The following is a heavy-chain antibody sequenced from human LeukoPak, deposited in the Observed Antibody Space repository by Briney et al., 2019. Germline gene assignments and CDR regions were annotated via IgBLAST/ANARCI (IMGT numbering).Heavy chain of an antibody. D-gene: IGHD3-22*01. V-gene: IGHV4-61*02. CDR1: GGSISSGSYY. J-gene: IGHJ4*02. Sequence: PSQTLSHTCTVSGGSISSGSYYWSWIRQPAGKGLEWIGRIYTSGSTNYNPSPKSRVTISVDTSKNQFSLKLSSVTAADTAVYYCARVDGHAGYYDSSGFLDYWGQGTLVTVSS. CDR2: IYTSGST. CDR3: ARVDGHAGYYDSSGFLDY.